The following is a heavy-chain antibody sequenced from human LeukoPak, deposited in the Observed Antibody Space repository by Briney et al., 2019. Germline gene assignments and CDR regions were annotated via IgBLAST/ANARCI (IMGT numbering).Heavy chain of an antibody. D-gene: IGHD6-19*01. CDR3: ASGSSGGNPYYFDY. J-gene: IGHJ4*02. V-gene: IGHV4-59*01. CDR2: IYYSGST. Sequence: SETLSLTCTVSGGSISRYYWSWIRQPPGKGLEWIGYIYYSGSTNYTPSLKSRVTISVDTSKSQFSLKLSSVTAADTAVYYCASGSSGGNPYYFDYWGQGTLVTVSP. CDR1: GGSISRYY.